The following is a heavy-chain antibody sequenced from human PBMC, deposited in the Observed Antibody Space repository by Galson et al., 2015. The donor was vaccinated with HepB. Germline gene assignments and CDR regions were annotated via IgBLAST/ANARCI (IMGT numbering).Heavy chain of an antibody. D-gene: IGHD6-13*01. CDR3: VKQTYSSSWYVDQAPFDI. CDR1: GFTFSSYA. Sequence: SLRLSCAASGFTFSSYAMHWVRQAPGKGLEYVSAISSNGGSTYYADSVKGRFTISRDNSKNTLYLQMSSLRAEDTAVYYCVKQTYSSSWYVDQAPFDIWGQGTMVTVSS. J-gene: IGHJ3*02. CDR2: ISSNGGST. V-gene: IGHV3-64D*06.